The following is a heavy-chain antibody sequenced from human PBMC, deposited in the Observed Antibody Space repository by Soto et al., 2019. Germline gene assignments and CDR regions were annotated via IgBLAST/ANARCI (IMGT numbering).Heavy chain of an antibody. CDR3: AKDRYLDHDSRGYLFDN. Sequence: ASVKVSCKASGYTFTSYYIHWVRQAPGQGLEWMGIMNPSGGSTTNAQKFQGRLTMTRDTSTSTVYMELSSLRSEDTAVYYCAKDRYLDHDSRGYLFDNWGQGTLVTVSS. V-gene: IGHV1-46*01. J-gene: IGHJ4*02. CDR2: MNPSGGST. CDR1: GYTFTSYY. D-gene: IGHD3-22*01.